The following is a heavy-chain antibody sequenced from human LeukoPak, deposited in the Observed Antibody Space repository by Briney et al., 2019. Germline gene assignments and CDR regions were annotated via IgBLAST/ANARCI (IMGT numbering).Heavy chain of an antibody. V-gene: IGHV4-31*03. J-gene: IGHJ3*02. CDR2: IYYSGST. D-gene: IGHD6-6*01. CDR3: ARDSLVYDDAFDI. CDR1: GGSIDSGGYY. Sequence: SQTLSLTCTVSGGSIDSGGYYWSWIRQHPGKGLEWIGYIYYSGSTYYNPSLKSRVTISVDTSKNQFSLKLSSVTAADTAVYYCARDSLVYDDAFDIWGQGTMVTVSS.